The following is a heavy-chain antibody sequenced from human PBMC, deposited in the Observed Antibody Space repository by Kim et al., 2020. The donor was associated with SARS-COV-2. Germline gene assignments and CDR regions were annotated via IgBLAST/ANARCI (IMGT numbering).Heavy chain of an antibody. V-gene: IGHV4-59*01. CDR3: ARGFLWTPFDY. D-gene: IGHD3-10*01. CDR2: IYYSGST. J-gene: IGHJ4*02. CDR1: GGSISSYY. Sequence: SETLSLTCTVSGGSISSYYWSWIRQPPGKGLEWIGYIYYSGSTNYNPCLKSRVTISVNTSKNQFSLKLSSVTAADTAVYYCARGFLWTPFDYWGQGTLVTVSS.